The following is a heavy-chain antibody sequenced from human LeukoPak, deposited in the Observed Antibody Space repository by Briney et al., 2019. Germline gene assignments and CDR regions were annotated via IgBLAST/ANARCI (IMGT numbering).Heavy chain of an antibody. CDR2: MNLDGAER. J-gene: IGHJ4*02. CDR3: ASRRGDY. V-gene: IGHV3-7*01. CDR1: GFTVSSNY. Sequence: GGSLRLSCAASGFTVSSNYMSWVRQAPGKGLEWVANMNLDGAERYYVDSVKGRFTISRDNAKNSLFLQMDGLRAEDTAVYYCASRRGDYWGQGTLVTVSS.